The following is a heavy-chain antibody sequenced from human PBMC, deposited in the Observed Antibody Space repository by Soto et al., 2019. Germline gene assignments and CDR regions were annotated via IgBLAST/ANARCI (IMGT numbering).Heavy chain of an antibody. CDR3: AIDQRQLYYYYGMDV. V-gene: IGHV3-30-3*01. CDR1: GFTFSSYA. Sequence: GGSLRLSCAASGFTFSSYAMHWVRQAPGKGLEWVAVISYDGSNKYYADSVKGRFTISRDNSKNTLYLQMNSLRAEETAVYYCAIDQRQLYYYYGMDVWGQGTTVTAP. D-gene: IGHD6-13*01. J-gene: IGHJ6*02. CDR2: ISYDGSNK.